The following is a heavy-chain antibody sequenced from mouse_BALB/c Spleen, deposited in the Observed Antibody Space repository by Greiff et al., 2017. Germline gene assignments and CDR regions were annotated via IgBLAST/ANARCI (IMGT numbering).Heavy chain of an antibody. Sequence: VQVVESGPQLVRPGASVKISCKASGYSFTSYWMHWVKQRPGQGLEWIGMIDPSDSETRLNQKFKDKATLTVDKSSSTAYMQLSSPTSEDSAVYYCAREYGNSFDYWGQGTTLTVSS. CDR1: GYSFTSYW. D-gene: IGHD2-10*02. J-gene: IGHJ2*01. CDR2: IDPSDSET. CDR3: AREYGNSFDY. V-gene: IGHV1S126*01.